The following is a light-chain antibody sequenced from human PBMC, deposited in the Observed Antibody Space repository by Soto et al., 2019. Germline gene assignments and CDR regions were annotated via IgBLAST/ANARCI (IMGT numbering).Light chain of an antibody. Sequence: EILMTQSPATLSVSPGERATLSCRASQTISSNLAWYQHKPGQAPRLLFYGASNRATGIPARFTGSGSGTEFTLTISSLQSEDFAVYSYQQYDNWPPTFGGGTKVEIK. CDR2: GAS. CDR1: QTISSN. J-gene: IGKJ4*01. V-gene: IGKV3-15*01. CDR3: QQYDNWPPT.